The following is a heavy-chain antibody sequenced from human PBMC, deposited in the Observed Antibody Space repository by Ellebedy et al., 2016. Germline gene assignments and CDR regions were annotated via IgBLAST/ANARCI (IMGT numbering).Heavy chain of an antibody. CDR1: GFMFSDHY. Sequence: GGSLRLXXAASGFMFSDHYMDWVRQAPGKGLEWVATISRGREAYYADPFKGRFIISRDNDMNSVYLQLNSLRFEDTAVYYCSRDGSEWSRDYWGQGNLVTVSS. J-gene: IGHJ4*02. CDR2: ISRGREA. V-gene: IGHV3-69-1*01. CDR3: SRDGSEWSRDY. D-gene: IGHD3-3*01.